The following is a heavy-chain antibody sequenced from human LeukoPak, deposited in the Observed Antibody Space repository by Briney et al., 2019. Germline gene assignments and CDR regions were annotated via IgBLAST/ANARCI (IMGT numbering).Heavy chain of an antibody. D-gene: IGHD6-19*01. Sequence: ASVKVSCKVSGYTLTELSMHWVRQAPGKGLEWMGGFDPEDGETIYAQKFQGRVTMTEDTSTDTAYMELSRLRSDDTAVYYCARVGAGRGVFDYWGQGTLVTVSS. CDR2: FDPEDGET. V-gene: IGHV1-24*01. J-gene: IGHJ4*02. CDR3: ARVGAGRGVFDY. CDR1: GYTLTELS.